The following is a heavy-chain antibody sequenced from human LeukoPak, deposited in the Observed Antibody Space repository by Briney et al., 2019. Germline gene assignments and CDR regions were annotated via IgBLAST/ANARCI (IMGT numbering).Heavy chain of an antibody. CDR2: INPNSGGT. V-gene: IGHV1-2*06. CDR1: GYTFTDYY. D-gene: IGHD4-17*01. J-gene: IGHJ4*02. Sequence: ASVKVSCKASGYTFTDYYMHWVRQAPGQGLEWMGRINPNSGGTNYAQKFQGRVTMTRNTSISTAYMELSSLRSEDTAVYYCARGKFYGEYWGQGTLVTVSS. CDR3: ARGKFYGEY.